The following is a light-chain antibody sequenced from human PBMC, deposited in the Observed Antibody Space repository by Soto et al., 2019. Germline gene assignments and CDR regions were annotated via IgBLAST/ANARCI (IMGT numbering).Light chain of an antibody. J-gene: IGKJ1*01. CDR1: QSISNW. V-gene: IGKV1-5*01. CDR2: DAS. CDR3: QRYNSYLWT. Sequence: DIQMTQSPSTLSASVGDRVTITYRASQSISNWLAWYQQKPGKAPKLLIYDASSFESGVPSRFSGSGSGTEFTLTISSLQPDDFATYYCQRYNSYLWTFGQGTKVDIK.